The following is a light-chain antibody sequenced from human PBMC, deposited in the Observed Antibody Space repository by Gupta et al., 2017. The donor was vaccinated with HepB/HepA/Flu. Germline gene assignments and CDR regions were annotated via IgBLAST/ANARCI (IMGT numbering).Light chain of an antibody. J-gene: IGLJ1*01. CDR1: SLRSYY. Sequence: SSELTQDPAVSVALGPTVRITCQGDSLRSYYASWYQQKPGQAPVLIIYGKNNRPSGIPDRFSGPSSGNTASLTITGAQAEDEADYYCNSRDSSGNHSVFGTGTKVTVL. CDR2: GKN. V-gene: IGLV3-19*01. CDR3: NSRDSSGNHSV.